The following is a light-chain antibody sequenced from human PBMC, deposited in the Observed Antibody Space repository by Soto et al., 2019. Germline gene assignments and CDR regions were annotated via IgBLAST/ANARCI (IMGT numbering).Light chain of an antibody. V-gene: IGKV3-20*01. J-gene: IGKJ2*01. CDR2: GAS. CDR3: QQYGSSPLYT. CDR1: QSVSSSY. Sequence: EIVLTQSPGTLSLSPWERATLSCRASQSVSSSYLAWYQQKPGPAPRLLIYGASSRATGIPDRFSGSGSGTDFTLTISRLEPEDFAVYYCQQYGSSPLYTFGQGTKLEIK.